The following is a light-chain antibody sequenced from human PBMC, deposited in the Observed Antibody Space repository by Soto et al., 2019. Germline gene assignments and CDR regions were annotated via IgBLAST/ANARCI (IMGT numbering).Light chain of an antibody. CDR1: QSISSTY. CDR2: GAS. CDR3: RQYGSS. V-gene: IGKV3-20*01. Sequence: EIVLTQSPGTLSLSPGERATLSCRASQSISSTYLAWYQQRPGQAPRLLIYGASSRATGIPDRFSGSGSGTDFTLTISGLEPEDFAVYFCRQYGSSFGQGTRLEIK. J-gene: IGKJ5*01.